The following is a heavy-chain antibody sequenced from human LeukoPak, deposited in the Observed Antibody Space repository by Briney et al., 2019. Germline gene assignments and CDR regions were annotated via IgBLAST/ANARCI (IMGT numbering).Heavy chain of an antibody. J-gene: IGHJ4*02. Sequence: GGSLRLSCAASGFTFSSYGMHWVRQAPGKGLEWVAVIWYDGSNKYYADSVKGRFTISRDNSKNTLYLQMNSLRAEDTAVYYCARDVPSPKYYFDYWGQGTLVTVSS. CDR2: IWYDGSNK. CDR1: GFTFSSYG. V-gene: IGHV3-33*01. CDR3: ARDVPSPKYYFDY.